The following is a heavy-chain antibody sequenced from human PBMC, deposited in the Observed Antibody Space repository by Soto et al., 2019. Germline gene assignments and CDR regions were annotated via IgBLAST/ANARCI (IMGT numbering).Heavy chain of an antibody. CDR2: ISAYNGNT. Sequence: ASVKVSCKASDYTFTSYGISWVRQAPGQGLEWMGWISAYNGNTNYAQILQGRVTMTTDTSTSTAYMELRSLRSDDTAVYYCARGGVTAVLGIYYYFGMDVWGQGATVTVSS. CDR3: ARGGVTAVLGIYYYFGMDV. V-gene: IGHV1-18*04. D-gene: IGHD2-21*02. CDR1: DYTFTSYG. J-gene: IGHJ6*02.